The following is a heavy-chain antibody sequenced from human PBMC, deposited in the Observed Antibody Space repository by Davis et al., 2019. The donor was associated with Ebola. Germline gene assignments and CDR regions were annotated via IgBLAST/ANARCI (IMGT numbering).Heavy chain of an antibody. Sequence: PGGSLRLSCAASGFTFSESAIHWFRQASGRGLEWVGRIRDKANNYATAYTPSVKGRFTISRDDSKNTAYLQMNGLKIEDTAIYYCSRHTDWGQGTLVTVSS. CDR2: IRDKANNYAT. J-gene: IGHJ4*02. CDR3: SRHTD. CDR1: GFTFSESA. V-gene: IGHV3-73*01. D-gene: IGHD2-8*02.